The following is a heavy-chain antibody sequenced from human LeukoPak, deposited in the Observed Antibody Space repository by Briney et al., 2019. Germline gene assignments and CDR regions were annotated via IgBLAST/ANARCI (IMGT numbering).Heavy chain of an antibody. V-gene: IGHV3-23*01. CDR3: AKDDSSITIFGVALSRYYGMDV. Sequence: SCKASGYTFSSYAMSWVRQAPGKGLEWVSAISGSGGSTYYADSVKGRFTISRDNSKNTLYLQMNSLRAEDTAVYYCAKDDSSITIFGVALSRYYGMDVWGQGTTVTVSS. CDR1: GYTFSSYA. D-gene: IGHD3-3*01. J-gene: IGHJ6*02. CDR2: ISGSGGST.